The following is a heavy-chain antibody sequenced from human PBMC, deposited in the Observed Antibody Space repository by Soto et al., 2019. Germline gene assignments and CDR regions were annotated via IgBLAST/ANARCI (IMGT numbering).Heavy chain of an antibody. Sequence: ASVKVSCKASGYTFTNFAIHWVRQAPGQGLEWMGWINAGQGNTKYAQKFQGRVTITRDTSATTAYMDLSSLRSEDTAVYYCARRKDPYCGGDCFSTVDYWGQGTLVTVSS. D-gene: IGHD2-21*02. J-gene: IGHJ4*02. CDR1: GYTFTNFA. V-gene: IGHV1-3*01. CDR2: INAGQGNT. CDR3: ARRKDPYCGGDCFSTVDY.